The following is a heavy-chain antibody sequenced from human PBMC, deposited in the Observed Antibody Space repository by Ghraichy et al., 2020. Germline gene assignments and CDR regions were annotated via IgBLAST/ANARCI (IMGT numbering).Heavy chain of an antibody. D-gene: IGHD2-15*01. CDR2: INPNSGGT. CDR3: ARPDCSADACYSLQH. Sequence: ASVKVSCKPSGYTFTDYYMHWVRQAPGQGLEWMGRINPNSGGTNYAQNFQGRVTMTRDTSTSTAYMELSGLTSDDTAVYYCARPDCSADACYSLQHWGQGTLFIVSS. J-gene: IGHJ1*01. CDR1: GYTFTDYY. V-gene: IGHV1-2*02.